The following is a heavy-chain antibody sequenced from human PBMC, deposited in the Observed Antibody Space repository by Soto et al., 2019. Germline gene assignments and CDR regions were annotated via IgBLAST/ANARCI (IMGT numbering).Heavy chain of an antibody. CDR3: ARRVAAHPYFDF. V-gene: IGHV5-51*01. D-gene: IGHD6-6*01. J-gene: IGHJ4*02. CDR2: IFPGDSDT. CDR1: GYIFANAW. Sequence: GESLKISCKGSGYIFANAWIAWVRQMPGKGLEWMGIIFPGDSDTRYSLSFQGQVTISADKSINTAYLQWSSLKASDTAVYYCARRVAAHPYFDFWGQGALVTVSS.